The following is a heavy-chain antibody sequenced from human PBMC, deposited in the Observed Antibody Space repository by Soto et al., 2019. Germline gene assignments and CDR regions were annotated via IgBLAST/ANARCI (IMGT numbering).Heavy chain of an antibody. CDR1: GGSFSGYY. V-gene: IGHV4-34*01. D-gene: IGHD6-6*01. Sequence: QVQLQQWGAGLLKPSETLSLTCAVYGGSFSGYYWSWIRQPPGKGLEWIGEINHSGSTNYNPSLKIRVTISVDTSKNQFSLKLSSVTAADTAVYYCARGGQLIPAYWGQGTLVTVSS. CDR3: ARGGQLIPAY. CDR2: INHSGST. J-gene: IGHJ4*02.